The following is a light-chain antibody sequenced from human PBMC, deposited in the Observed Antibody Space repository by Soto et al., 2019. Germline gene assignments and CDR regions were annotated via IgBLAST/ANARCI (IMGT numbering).Light chain of an antibody. CDR3: QQYVSSVT. V-gene: IGKV3-20*01. J-gene: IGKJ1*01. CDR2: SAS. Sequence: ETVLMQSPGSVSLSPGERDTLSCRASQSVDSSYFAWYQKKPGQAPRLLIYSASKRATGIPDRFSGSGSGTDFTLTISRLEPEDFAVYYCQQYVSSVTFGQGTKVEIK. CDR1: QSVDSSY.